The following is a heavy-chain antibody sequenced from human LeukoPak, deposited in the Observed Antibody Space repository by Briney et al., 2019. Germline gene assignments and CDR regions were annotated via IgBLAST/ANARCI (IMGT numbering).Heavy chain of an antibody. D-gene: IGHD1-26*01. V-gene: IGHV4-34*01. CDR3: ATRLVK. J-gene: IGHJ4*02. CDR2: INHSGST. Sequence: SETLSLTCAAYGGSFSGYYWSWIRQPPGKGLEWIGEINHSGSTNYNPSLKSRVTISVDTSKNQFSLKLSSVTAADTAVYYCATRLVKWGQGTLVTVSS. CDR1: GGSFSGYY.